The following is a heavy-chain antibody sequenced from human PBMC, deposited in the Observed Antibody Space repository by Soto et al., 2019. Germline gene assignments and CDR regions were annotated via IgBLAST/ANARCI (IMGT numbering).Heavy chain of an antibody. D-gene: IGHD3-10*01. CDR1: GGIFSTYA. CDR2: IIPLFGTP. V-gene: IGHV1-69*01. J-gene: IGHJ4*02. Sequence: QVQLVQSGAEVKKPGSSMKVSCKASGGIFSTYAISWLRQAPGQGLEWMGGIIPLFGTPNYAQRFQGRVTITADESTSTAYMELSRLRSEDTAVYYCARHRDDYGSGNYYNRIDFWGQGTLVTVSS. CDR3: ARHRDDYGSGNYYNRIDF.